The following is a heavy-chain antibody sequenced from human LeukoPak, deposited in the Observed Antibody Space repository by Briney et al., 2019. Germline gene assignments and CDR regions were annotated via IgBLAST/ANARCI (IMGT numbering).Heavy chain of an antibody. D-gene: IGHD5-24*01. J-gene: IGHJ6*03. V-gene: IGHV3-33*06. CDR2: IWYDGSNK. CDR3: AKDGEMATIFYYYMDV. CDR1: GFTFSSYG. Sequence: PGRSLRLSCAASGFTFSSYGMHWVRQAPGKGLEWVAVIWYDGSNKYYVDSVKGRFTISRDNSKNTLYLQMNSLRAEDTAVYYCAKDGEMATIFYYYMDVWGKGTTVTVS.